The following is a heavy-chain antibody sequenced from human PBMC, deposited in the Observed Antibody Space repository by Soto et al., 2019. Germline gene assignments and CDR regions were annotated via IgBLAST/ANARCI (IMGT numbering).Heavy chain of an antibody. Sequence: QVQLQESGPGLVKPSETLSLTCAVSGDSISSYYCMWIRQPPGKGLESIGYLYYGRSANYNPSLKSRFTLSGDTATNQCSLTLSSMAAADTAVSYCAPRSMAVVPEYWGQGTLVTVSS. D-gene: IGHD3-22*01. CDR3: APRSMAVVPEY. CDR1: GDSISSYY. V-gene: IGHV4-59*01. CDR2: LYYGRSA. J-gene: IGHJ4*02.